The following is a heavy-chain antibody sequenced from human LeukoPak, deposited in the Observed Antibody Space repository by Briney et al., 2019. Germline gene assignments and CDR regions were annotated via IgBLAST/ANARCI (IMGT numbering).Heavy chain of an antibody. CDR2: ISGSGGST. CDR3: ARDETYDYESNGYLDF. Sequence: GGSLRLSCAASGFTFSSYAMSWVRQAPGKGLEWVSAISGSGGSTYYADSVKGRFTISRDNSKNTLYLQMNSLRAEDTAIYYCARDETYDYESNGYLDFWGQGTVVTVSS. V-gene: IGHV3-23*01. J-gene: IGHJ4*02. CDR1: GFTFSSYA. D-gene: IGHD3-22*01.